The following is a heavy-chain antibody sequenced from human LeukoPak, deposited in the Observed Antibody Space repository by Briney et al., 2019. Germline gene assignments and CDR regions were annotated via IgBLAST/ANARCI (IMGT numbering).Heavy chain of an antibody. CDR2: ISSSGSTI. CDR1: GFTLSDYY. D-gene: IGHD4-11*01. CDR3: ARDWRSSLTVTTPWNYYYGMDV. J-gene: IGHJ6*02. Sequence: NTGGSLRLSCAASGFTLSDYYMSWIRQAPGKGLEWVSYISSSGSTIYYADSVKGRFTISRDNAKNSLYLQMNSLRAEDTAVYYCARDWRSSLTVTTPWNYYYGMDVWGQGTTVTVSS. V-gene: IGHV3-11*01.